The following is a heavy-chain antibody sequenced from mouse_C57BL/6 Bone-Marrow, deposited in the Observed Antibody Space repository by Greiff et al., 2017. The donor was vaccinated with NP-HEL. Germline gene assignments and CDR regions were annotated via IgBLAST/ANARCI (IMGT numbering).Heavy chain of an antibody. D-gene: IGHD1-1*01. J-gene: IGHJ1*03. V-gene: IGHV1-55*01. CDR3: ARIPITTVVATSYWYFDV. Sequence: QVQLQQSGAELVKPGASVKMSCKASGYTFTSYWITWVKQRPGQGLEWIGDIYPGSGSTNYNEKFKSKATLTVDTSSSTAYMQLSSLTSEDSAVYYCARIPITTVVATSYWYFDVWGTGTTVTVSS. CDR2: IYPGSGST. CDR1: GYTFTSYW.